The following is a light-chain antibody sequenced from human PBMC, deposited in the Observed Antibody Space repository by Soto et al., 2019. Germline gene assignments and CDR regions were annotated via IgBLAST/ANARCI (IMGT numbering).Light chain of an antibody. J-gene: IGLJ1*01. Sequence: SYVLTQPPSVSVAPGQTARISCGGNTIGAKSVHWYQQRPGQAPVLIVYDDDDRPSGIPERFSGSNSGNTATLTISRVEAGDEADYYCQVWDISSDHLYVFGTGTKLTVL. V-gene: IGLV3-21*02. CDR1: TIGAKS. CDR3: QVWDISSDHLYV. CDR2: DDD.